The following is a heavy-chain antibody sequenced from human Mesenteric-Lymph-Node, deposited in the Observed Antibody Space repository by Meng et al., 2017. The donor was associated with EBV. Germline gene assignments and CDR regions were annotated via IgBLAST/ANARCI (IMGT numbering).Heavy chain of an antibody. D-gene: IGHD2-2*01. V-gene: IGHV4-30-4*01. CDR3: ARGGYCSSISCYVDY. CDR1: GDSISSGDNY. J-gene: IGHJ4*02. Sequence: VQLQEPGPGLWKPSQTLSLTCAVSGDSISSGDNYWGWIRQPPGKGLEWIGYIYYSGSTYYNPSLKSRVSISVDTSKNQFSLKLSSVTAADTAVYYCARGGYCSSISCYVDYWGQGTLVTVSS. CDR2: IYYSGST.